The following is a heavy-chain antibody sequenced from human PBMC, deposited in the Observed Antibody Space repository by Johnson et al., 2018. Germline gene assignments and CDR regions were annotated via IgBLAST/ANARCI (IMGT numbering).Heavy chain of an antibody. Sequence: EVQLVETGGGLVQPGGSLKLSCAASGFTFSDSAMHWVRQASGKGLEWVGRIRSKPNSYATAYAASVQGRFTISRDDSKNTAYLQMNSLKTEDTAVYYCTRPTHYYDSSGSSPRGFDIGGQGTMVTVSS. CDR1: GFTFSDSA. J-gene: IGHJ3*02. CDR2: IRSKPNSYAT. D-gene: IGHD3-22*01. V-gene: IGHV3-73*01. CDR3: TRPTHYYDSSGSSPRGFDI.